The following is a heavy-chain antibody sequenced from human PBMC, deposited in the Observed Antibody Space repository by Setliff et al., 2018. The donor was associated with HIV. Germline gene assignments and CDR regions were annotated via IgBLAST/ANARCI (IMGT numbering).Heavy chain of an antibody. V-gene: IGHV3-48*03. CDR1: GFTFSSYE. D-gene: IGHD6-19*01. Sequence: PGGSLRLSCAASGFTFSSYEMTWVRQAPGKGLEWVSYISRSGNTIYYADSVKGRFTISRDNAKNSLFLQMNSLRAEDTALYYCVRDKWLVPDTFDIWGQGTMVTVSS. J-gene: IGHJ3*02. CDR2: ISRSGNTI. CDR3: VRDKWLVPDTFDI.